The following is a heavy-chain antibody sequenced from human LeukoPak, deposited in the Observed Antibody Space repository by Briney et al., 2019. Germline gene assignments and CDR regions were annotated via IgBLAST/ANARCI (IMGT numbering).Heavy chain of an antibody. CDR1: GYTFSGYY. V-gene: IGHV1-2*02. Sequence: GSVKVSCKASGYTFSGYYMHWVRQAPGQGLEWMGWINPNSGGTNYAQKFQGRVTMTRDTPISTAYMELNRLRSDDTAVYYCAREADDTAMVDYWGQGTLVTVSS. J-gene: IGHJ4*02. CDR2: INPNSGGT. CDR3: AREADDTAMVDY. D-gene: IGHD5-18*01.